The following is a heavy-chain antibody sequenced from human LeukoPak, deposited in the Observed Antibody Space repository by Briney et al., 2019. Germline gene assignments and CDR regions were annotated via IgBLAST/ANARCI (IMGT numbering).Heavy chain of an antibody. V-gene: IGHV1-69*05. CDR3: AREGRDSSGYYHYYYYYMDV. D-gene: IGHD3-22*01. Sequence: NYAQKFQGRVTITTDESTTTAYMELSSLRSEDTAVYYCAREGRDSSGYYHYYYYYMDVWGKGTTVTVSS. J-gene: IGHJ6*03.